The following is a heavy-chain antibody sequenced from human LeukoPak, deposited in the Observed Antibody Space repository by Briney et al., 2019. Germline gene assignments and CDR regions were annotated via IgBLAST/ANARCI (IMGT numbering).Heavy chain of an antibody. D-gene: IGHD1-26*01. CDR1: GDSVSSGSNY. V-gene: IGHV4-61*02. J-gene: IGHJ6*03. CDR3: ARVPRGSTVGTLPYFYYYMDV. CDR2: IYNSWTT. Sequence: SQTLSLTCTVSGDSVSSGSNYWSWIRQPAGKGLEWIGRIYNSWTTNYNPSLKSRVTISVDTSKNQFSLKLSSVTAADTAVYYCARVPRGSTVGTLPYFYYYMDVWGKGTTVIVSS.